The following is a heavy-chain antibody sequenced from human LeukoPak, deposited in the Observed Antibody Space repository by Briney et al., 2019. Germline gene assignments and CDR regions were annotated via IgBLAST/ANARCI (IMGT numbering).Heavy chain of an antibody. D-gene: IGHD6-6*01. J-gene: IGHJ4*02. CDR2: IYHSGST. V-gene: IGHV4-59*01. CDR3: AREYSTSSEGDYFDY. Sequence: SETLSLTCTVSGASITSYYWTWLRQPPGKGLEWIGYIYHSGSTNYNPSLKSRVTISLDTSRNQFSLRLSSVTAADTAVYFCAREYSTSSEGDYFDYWGQGSLVTVSS. CDR1: GASITSYY.